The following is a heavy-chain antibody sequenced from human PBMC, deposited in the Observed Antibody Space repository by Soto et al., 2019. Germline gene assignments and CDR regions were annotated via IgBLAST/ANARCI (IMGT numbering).Heavy chain of an antibody. CDR3: ARETYCGGDCYSYDAFDI. Sequence: ASVKVSCKASGYTFTSYGISWVRQAPGQGLEWMGWISAYNGNTNYAQKFQGRVTMTRDTSTSTVYMELSSLRSEDTAVYYCARETYCGGDCYSYDAFDIWGQGTMVTVSS. CDR2: ISAYNGNT. V-gene: IGHV1-18*01. J-gene: IGHJ3*02. D-gene: IGHD2-21*02. CDR1: GYTFTSYG.